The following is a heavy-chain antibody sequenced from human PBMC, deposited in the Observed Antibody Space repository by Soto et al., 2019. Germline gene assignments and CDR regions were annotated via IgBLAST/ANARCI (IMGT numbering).Heavy chain of an antibody. D-gene: IGHD2-2*01. CDR2: LGGDGFTT. CDR1: GFTFGSYA. J-gene: IGHJ6*03. V-gene: IGHV3-23*01. CDR3: AKALRPSLNFFYYMDV. Sequence: EVQLLESGGNLVEPGGSLRLSCVVSGFTFGSYAMSWVRQAPEKGPEWVAILGGDGFTTYYADSVRGRFTLSGDKSKSTLFLQMNSLSADDTGVYYCAKALRPSLNFFYYMDVWGRGTSVIVSS.